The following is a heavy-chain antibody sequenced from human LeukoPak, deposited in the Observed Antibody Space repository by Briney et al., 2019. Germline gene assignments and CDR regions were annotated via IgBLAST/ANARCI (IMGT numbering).Heavy chain of an antibody. D-gene: IGHD4-17*01. Sequence: PGRSLRLSCTGSGFTFGDYVMSWVRQAPGKGLEWVGLIRSKAYGGTTEYAASVKDRFTISRDDSKSTAYLQMNSLDPEDTAVYYCSRDYGAYVGAFDIWGQGTMVTVSS. V-gene: IGHV3-49*04. CDR1: GFTFGDYV. J-gene: IGHJ3*02. CDR3: SRDYGAYVGAFDI. CDR2: IRSKAYGGTT.